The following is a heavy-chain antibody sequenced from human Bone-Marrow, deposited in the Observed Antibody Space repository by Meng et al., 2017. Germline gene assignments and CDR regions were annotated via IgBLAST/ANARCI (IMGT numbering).Heavy chain of an antibody. Sequence: SETLSLTCTASGGSISSYYWSGTRQPAGKGLEWIGRIYTSGSTNYNPSLKSRVTMSVDTSKNQFSLKLSSVTAADTAVYYCARAHGYSSSWYRGPYYYYGMDVWGQGTTVTVSS. CDR1: GGSISSYY. J-gene: IGHJ6*02. D-gene: IGHD6-13*01. CDR3: ARAHGYSSSWYRGPYYYYGMDV. CDR2: IYTSGST. V-gene: IGHV4-4*07.